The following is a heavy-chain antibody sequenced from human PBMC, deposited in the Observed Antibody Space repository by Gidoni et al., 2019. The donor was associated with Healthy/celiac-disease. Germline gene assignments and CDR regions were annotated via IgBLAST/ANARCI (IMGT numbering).Heavy chain of an antibody. D-gene: IGHD3-3*01. CDR1: GGSISSYY. CDR3: ARVFDFWSGYGYYYYYMDV. CDR2: IYTRGST. J-gene: IGHJ6*03. Sequence: QVQLQESGPGLVQPSETLSLTCTVSGGSISSYYWSWIRQPAGKGLEWIGRIYTRGSTNYNPSLKSRVTMSVDTSKNQFSLKLSSVTAADTAVYYCARVFDFWSGYGYYYYYMDVWGKGTTVTVSS. V-gene: IGHV4-4*07.